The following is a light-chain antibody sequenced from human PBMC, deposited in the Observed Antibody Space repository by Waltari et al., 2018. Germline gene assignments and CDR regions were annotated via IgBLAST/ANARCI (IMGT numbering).Light chain of an antibody. CDR2: LGS. V-gene: IGKV2-28*01. Sequence: DIVMTQSPLSPPVTPGEPASISCRSSQSLLHSNGYNYLDWYLQKPGQSPQLLIYLGSNRASGVPDRFSGSGSGTDFTLKISRVEAEDVGVYYCMQALQTPWTFGQGTKVGIK. J-gene: IGKJ1*01. CDR1: QSLLHSNGYNY. CDR3: MQALQTPWT.